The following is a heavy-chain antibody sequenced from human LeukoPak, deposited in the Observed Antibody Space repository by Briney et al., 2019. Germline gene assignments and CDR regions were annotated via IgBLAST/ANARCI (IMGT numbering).Heavy chain of an antibody. Sequence: GGSLRLSCSASGFTFSSYAMHWVRQAPGKGLEYVSAISSNGGSTYYADSVKGRFTISRDNAKNTLYLQMNSLRAEDTAVYYCARDPGAYFDYWGQGTLVTVSS. V-gene: IGHV3-64*04. CDR2: ISSNGGST. D-gene: IGHD3-16*01. CDR3: ARDPGAYFDY. J-gene: IGHJ4*02. CDR1: GFTFSSYA.